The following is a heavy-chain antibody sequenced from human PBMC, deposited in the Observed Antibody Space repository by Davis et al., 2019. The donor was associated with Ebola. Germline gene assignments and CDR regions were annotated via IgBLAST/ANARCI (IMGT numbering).Heavy chain of an antibody. V-gene: IGHV3-64D*08. CDR3: VKGRLEVGGGIYYYYYGMDV. CDR1: GFTFSSYA. D-gene: IGHD3-16*01. Sequence: GESLKISCSASGFTFSSYAMHWVRQAPGKGLEYVSAISSNGGSTYYADSVKGRFTISRDNSKNTLYLQMSSLRAEDTAVYYCVKGRLEVGGGIYYYYYGMDVWGQGTTVTVSS. CDR2: ISSNGGST. J-gene: IGHJ6*02.